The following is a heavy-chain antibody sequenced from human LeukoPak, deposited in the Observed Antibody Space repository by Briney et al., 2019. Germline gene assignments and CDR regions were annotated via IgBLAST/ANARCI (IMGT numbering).Heavy chain of an antibody. CDR1: GFSFSSFD. V-gene: IGHV3-23*01. J-gene: IGHJ4*02. D-gene: IGHD3-22*01. Sequence: GGSLRLSCAASGFSFSSFDMSWVRQAPGKGLEWASGISGSGGSTYYADSVKGRFTISRDNSKNTLYLQMNSLRAEDTAIYYCARDPRMIVVGGQGDYWGQGTLVTVSS. CDR2: ISGSGGST. CDR3: ARDPRMIVVGGQGDY.